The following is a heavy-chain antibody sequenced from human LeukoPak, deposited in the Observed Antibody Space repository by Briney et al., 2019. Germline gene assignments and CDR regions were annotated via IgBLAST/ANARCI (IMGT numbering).Heavy chain of an antibody. CDR2: ISASGRST. CDR1: GFNFSSFV. CDR3: AKKSPIFGVVIPLFDY. Sequence: PGGSLRLSCAASGFNFSSFVVSWVRQAPGKGLEWVSSISASGRSTYYAGSVKGRLTISRDNSKNTLYLQVNSLRAEDTAVYYCAKKSPIFGVVIPLFDYWGQGTLVSVSS. V-gene: IGHV3-23*01. D-gene: IGHD3-3*01. J-gene: IGHJ4*02.